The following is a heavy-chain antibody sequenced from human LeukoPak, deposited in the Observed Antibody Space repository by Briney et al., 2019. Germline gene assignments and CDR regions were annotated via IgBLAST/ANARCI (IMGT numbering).Heavy chain of an antibody. D-gene: IGHD2-15*01. Sequence: GRSLRHSCAASGFTFSSYGMHWVRQAPGKGLEWVAVISYDGSNKYYADSVKGRFTISRDNSKNTLYLQMNSLRAEDTAVYYCAKAGAHCSGGSSPGWFDPWGQGTLVTVSS. CDR2: ISYDGSNK. CDR1: GFTFSSYG. J-gene: IGHJ5*02. CDR3: AKAGAHCSGGSSPGWFDP. V-gene: IGHV3-30*18.